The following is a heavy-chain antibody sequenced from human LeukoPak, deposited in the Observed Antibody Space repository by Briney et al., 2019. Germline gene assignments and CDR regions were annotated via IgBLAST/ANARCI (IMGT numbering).Heavy chain of an antibody. D-gene: IGHD4-17*01. J-gene: IGHJ4*02. V-gene: IGHV3-48*03. CDR1: GFTFSSYE. CDR3: ARCAYGEDYFDY. Sequence: GGSLRLSCAASGFTFSSYEMNWVRQAPGKGLEWVSYISSSGSTIYYADSVKGRFTISRDNAKNSLYLQMNSLRDEDTAVYYCARCAYGEDYFDYWGQGTLVTVSS. CDR2: ISSSGSTI.